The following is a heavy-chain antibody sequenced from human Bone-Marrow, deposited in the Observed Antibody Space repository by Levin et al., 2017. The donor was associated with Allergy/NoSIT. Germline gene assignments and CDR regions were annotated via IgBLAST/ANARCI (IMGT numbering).Heavy chain of an antibody. CDR1: GDTVTEKS. J-gene: IGHJ4*02. Sequence: ASVKVSCRVSGDTVTEKSLHWVRQAPGKGLEWMGGFDPEDGKTVFAQKFQGRVTMTEDTSTDTAYMDLSGLRFEDTAVYYCACLREERVVMPGAMALGFDFWGQGTLVAVSS. CDR2: FDPEDGKT. CDR3: ACLREERVVMPGAMALGFDF. D-gene: IGHD2-15*01. V-gene: IGHV1-24*01.